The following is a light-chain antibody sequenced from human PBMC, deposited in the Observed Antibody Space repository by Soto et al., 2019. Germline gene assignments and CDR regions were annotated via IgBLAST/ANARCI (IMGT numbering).Light chain of an antibody. CDR2: GTS. V-gene: IGKV1-39*01. Sequence: DIQMTQSPSFLSASVGDRVTISCRASQAINTYLNWYQQKPGKAPKLLISGTSDLQDGVQSRFSGGGSGTDFTLTISSLQPEDVATYYCQQNYGTLLITFGQGTRLEV. J-gene: IGKJ5*01. CDR3: QQNYGTLLIT. CDR1: QAINTY.